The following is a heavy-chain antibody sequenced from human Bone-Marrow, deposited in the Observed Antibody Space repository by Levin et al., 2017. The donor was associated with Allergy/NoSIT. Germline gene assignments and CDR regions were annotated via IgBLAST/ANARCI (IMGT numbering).Heavy chain of an antibody. CDR2: IYYSGST. CDR3: ARESHSRGWYLFDY. J-gene: IGHJ4*02. D-gene: IGHD6-19*01. CDR1: GGSVSSGSYY. V-gene: IGHV4-61*01. Sequence: PGGSLRLSCTVSGGSVSSGSYYWSWIRQPPGKGLEWIGYIYYSGSTNYNPSLKSRVTISVDTSKNQFSLKLSSVTAADTAVYYCARESHSRGWYLFDYWGQGTLVTVSS.